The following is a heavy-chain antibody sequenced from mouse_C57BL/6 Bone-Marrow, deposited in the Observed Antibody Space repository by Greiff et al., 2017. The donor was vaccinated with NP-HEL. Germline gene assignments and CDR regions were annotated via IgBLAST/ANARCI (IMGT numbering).Heavy chain of an antibody. Sequence: EVQVVESGGGLVKPGGSLKLSCAASGFTFSSYAMSWVRQTPEKRLEWVATISDGGSYTYYPDNVKGRFTISRDNAKNNLYLQMSHLKSEDTAMYYCARSLYYYGSSPYYYAMDYWGQGTSVTVSS. V-gene: IGHV5-4*01. CDR2: ISDGGSYT. J-gene: IGHJ4*01. D-gene: IGHD1-1*01. CDR3: ARSLYYYGSSPYYYAMDY. CDR1: GFTFSSYA.